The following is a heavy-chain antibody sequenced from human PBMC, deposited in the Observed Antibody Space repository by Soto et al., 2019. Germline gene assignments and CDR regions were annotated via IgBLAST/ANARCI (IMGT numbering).Heavy chain of an antibody. CDR1: GFISNNYN. D-gene: IGHD3-22*01. CDR3: VREGLPCYDTNGDYLMADFDI. Sequence: GGSLRLSCAASGFISNNYNMHWVRQAPGKGLEWVSYIGATGGTIYYADSVKGRFTVSRDNAKNSVSLQMNSLRDEDTAVYFCVREGLPCYDTNGDYLMADFDIWGQGTMVTVSS. J-gene: IGHJ3*02. CDR2: IGATGGTI. V-gene: IGHV3-48*02.